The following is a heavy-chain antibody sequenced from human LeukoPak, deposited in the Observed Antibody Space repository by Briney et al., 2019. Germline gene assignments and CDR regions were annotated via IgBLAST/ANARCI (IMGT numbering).Heavy chain of an antibody. D-gene: IGHD1-26*01. CDR3: AKDKGSYFAFDI. CDR2: IRYDGSNK. J-gene: IGHJ3*02. Sequence: GGSLRLSCAASGFTFSSYGMHWVRQAPGKGLEWVVFIRYDGSNKYYADSVKGRFTISRDNSKNTLYLQMNSLRAEDTAVYYCAKDKGSYFAFDIWGQGTMVTVSS. V-gene: IGHV3-30*02. CDR1: GFTFSSYG.